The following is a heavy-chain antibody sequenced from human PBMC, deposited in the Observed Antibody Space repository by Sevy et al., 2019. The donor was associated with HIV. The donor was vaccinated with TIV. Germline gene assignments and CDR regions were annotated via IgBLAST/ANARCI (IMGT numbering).Heavy chain of an antibody. D-gene: IGHD6-13*01. J-gene: IGHJ4*02. CDR2: ISYDGSNI. Sequence: GGSLRLSCQASGFTFSSYAMHWVRQAPGKGLEWVAVISYDGSNIYYGDSVKGRFTISRDNAKNTLYLQMNSLRIEDTAVYYCAKTLLPAAVLFDDWGQGTLVTVSS. CDR3: AKTLLPAAVLFDD. V-gene: IGHV3-30*04. CDR1: GFTFSSYA.